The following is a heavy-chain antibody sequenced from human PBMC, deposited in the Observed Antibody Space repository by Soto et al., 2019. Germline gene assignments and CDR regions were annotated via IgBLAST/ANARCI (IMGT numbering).Heavy chain of an antibody. CDR3: ARRGRGSGSYYYYYYMDV. CDR1: GGSISSSSYY. V-gene: IGHV4-39*01. Sequence: QLQLQESGPGLVKPSETLSLTCTVSGGSISSSSYYWGWIRQPPGKGLEWIGSIYYSGSTYYNPSLKSRVTISVDTSKNQFSLKLSSVTAADTAVYYCARRGRGSGSYYYYYYMDVWGKGTTVTVSS. CDR2: IYYSGST. J-gene: IGHJ6*03. D-gene: IGHD3-10*01.